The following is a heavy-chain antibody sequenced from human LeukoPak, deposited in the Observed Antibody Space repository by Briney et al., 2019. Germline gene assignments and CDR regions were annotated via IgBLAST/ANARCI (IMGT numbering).Heavy chain of an antibody. CDR3: AKSNGYGLVDI. CDR2: IHHSGRT. J-gene: IGHJ3*02. CDR1: GTSITTDYY. D-gene: IGHD3-10*01. V-gene: IGHV4-38-2*02. Sequence: PSETLSLTCSVSGTSITTDYYWGWIRQPPGKGLEWIASIHHSGRTTDNSSLKSRVTISIDTSRNQFSLKLNSVTAADTAVYYCAKSNGYGLVDIWGQGTMVTVSS.